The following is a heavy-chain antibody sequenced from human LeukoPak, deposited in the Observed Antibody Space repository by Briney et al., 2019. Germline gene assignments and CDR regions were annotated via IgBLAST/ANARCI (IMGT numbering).Heavy chain of an antibody. V-gene: IGHV4-34*01. D-gene: IGHD4-23*01. CDR2: INHSGST. J-gene: IGHJ6*03. CDR1: GGSFSGYY. Sequence: SETLSLTCAVYGGSFSGYYWSWIRQPPGKGREWIGGINHSGSTNYSPSLKSRVTISVDTSKNQFSLKLSSVTAADTAVYYCARLHYGGNYGYYYYYMDVWGKGTTVTISS. CDR3: ARLHYGGNYGYYYYYMDV.